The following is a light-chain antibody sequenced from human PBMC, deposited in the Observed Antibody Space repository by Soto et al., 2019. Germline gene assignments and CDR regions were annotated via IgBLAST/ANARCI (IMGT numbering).Light chain of an antibody. J-gene: IGKJ4*01. CDR2: GAS. Sequence: EIVLTQSPGTLSSSPGERATLSCRASQSVSSSSYLSWYQQKPGQAPRLLTYGASSRAAGIPGRFSGSGSGEVFPLIISGLDADVVAVYCCQNYGSSLTFGGGTMVEIK. CDR1: QSVSSSSY. V-gene: IGKV3-20*01. CDR3: QNYGSSLT.